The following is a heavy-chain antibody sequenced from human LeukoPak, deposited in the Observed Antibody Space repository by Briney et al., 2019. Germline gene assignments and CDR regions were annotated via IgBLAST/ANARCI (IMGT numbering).Heavy chain of an antibody. CDR1: VGSLSSFY. CDR3: VQTVAPIDPDYVDY. Sequence: SETLSLTCTVSVGSLSSFYWSWIRQPPGKGLEWHWYSCCSGSTNYNPSFKRRVSRSGDTSNKQFSLELSSVTADDTAVYYCVQTVAPIDPDYVDYCGEGTLVTVS. CDR2: SCCSGST. V-gene: IGHV4-59*08. D-gene: IGHD5-12*01. J-gene: IGHJ4*02.